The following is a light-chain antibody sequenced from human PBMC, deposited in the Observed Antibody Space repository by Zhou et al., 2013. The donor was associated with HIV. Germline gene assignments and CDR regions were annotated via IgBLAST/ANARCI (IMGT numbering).Light chain of an antibody. CDR1: QSVSSF. CDR3: QQRSIWPLMYT. CDR2: DAS. V-gene: IGKV3-11*01. J-gene: IGKJ2*01. Sequence: EIVLTQSPATLSLSPGERATLSCRASQSVSSFLAWYQQKPGQAPRLLIYDASNRAPGIPARFSGSGSGTDFTLTISSLEPEDFAVYYCQQRSIWPLMYTFGQGTKLEI.